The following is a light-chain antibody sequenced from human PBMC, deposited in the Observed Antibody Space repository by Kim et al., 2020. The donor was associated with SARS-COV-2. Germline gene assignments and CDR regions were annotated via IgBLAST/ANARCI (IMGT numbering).Light chain of an antibody. CDR2: GAS. J-gene: IGKJ2*01. Sequence: EIVMTQSPGTLSVSPGDGATLSCRASQSVSNNLAWYQQKPGQAPRLLIYGASTRATGIPARFSGSGSGTEFTLTISSLQSEDFAFYYCQQYNNWPPGTFGQGTKLEIK. CDR3: QQYNNWPPGT. CDR1: QSVSNN. V-gene: IGKV3-15*01.